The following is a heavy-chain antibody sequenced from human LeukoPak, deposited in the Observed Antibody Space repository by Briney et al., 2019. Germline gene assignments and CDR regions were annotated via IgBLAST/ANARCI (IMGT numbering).Heavy chain of an antibody. D-gene: IGHD1-1*01. V-gene: IGHV4-59*08. Sequence: SETLSLTCTVSGGSINNYYYNWIRQPPGKGLEWIGYVSYTGNTNSNPSLKTRVTISVDTSKNQFSLRLSSVTAADTAVYYCLGRERSLSVRDYWGQGTLVTVSS. CDR1: GGSINNYY. J-gene: IGHJ4*02. CDR2: VSYTGNT. CDR3: LGRERSLSVRDY.